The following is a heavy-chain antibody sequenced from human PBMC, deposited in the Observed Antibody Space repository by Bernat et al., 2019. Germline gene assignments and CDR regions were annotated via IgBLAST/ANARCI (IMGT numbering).Heavy chain of an antibody. V-gene: IGHV1-69*01. J-gene: IGHJ3*02. Sequence: QVQLVQSGAEVKKPGSSVKVSCKASGGTFSSYAISWVRQAPGQGLEWMGGIIHIFGTANYAQKFQSRGTITADESTSTAYMELSSLRSEDTAVYYCARGAGAAVAGTEEDAFDIWGQGTMVTVSS. CDR3: ARGAGAAVAGTEEDAFDI. CDR1: GGTFSSYA. CDR2: IIHIFGTA. D-gene: IGHD6-19*01.